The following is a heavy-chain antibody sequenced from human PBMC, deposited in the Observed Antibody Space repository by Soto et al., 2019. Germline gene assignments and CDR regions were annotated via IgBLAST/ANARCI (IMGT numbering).Heavy chain of an antibody. CDR3: ARGQPYQLLKGPFDP. CDR2: IIPIFGTA. Sequence: ASVKVSCKASGGTFSSYAISWVRQAPGQGLEWMGGIIPIFGTANYAQNFQGRVTITADESTSTAYMELSSLRSADTAVYYGARGQPYQLLKGPFDPWGQGTLVTVSS. D-gene: IGHD2-2*01. V-gene: IGHV1-69*13. J-gene: IGHJ5*02. CDR1: GGTFSSYA.